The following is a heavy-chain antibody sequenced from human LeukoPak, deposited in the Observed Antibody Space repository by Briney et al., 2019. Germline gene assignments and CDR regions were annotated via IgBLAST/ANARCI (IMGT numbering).Heavy chain of an antibody. J-gene: IGHJ3*02. CDR1: GYTFTGYY. Sequence: ASVKVSCKASGYTFTGYYMHWVRQAPGQGLEWMGWINPNRGGTSYVQKFQGRVTMTRDTSINTAYMELSSLRSDDTAVYYCARDGPLVPGDAFDIWGQGTMVTVSS. CDR2: INPNRGGT. CDR3: ARDGPLVPGDAFDI. V-gene: IGHV1-2*02.